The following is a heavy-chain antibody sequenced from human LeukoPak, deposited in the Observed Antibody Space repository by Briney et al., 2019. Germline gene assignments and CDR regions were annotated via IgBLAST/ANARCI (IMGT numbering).Heavy chain of an antibody. D-gene: IGHD3-10*01. Sequence: PGGSLRLSCAASGFTFSSCAMTWIRQPPGKGLEWIGSIYYSGSTYYNPSLKSRVTISVDTSKNQFSLKLSSVTAADTAVYYCARQKWFGELWYYFDYWGQGTLVTVSS. CDR2: IYYSGST. CDR1: GFTFSSCA. V-gene: IGHV4-39*01. CDR3: ARQKWFGELWYYFDY. J-gene: IGHJ4*02.